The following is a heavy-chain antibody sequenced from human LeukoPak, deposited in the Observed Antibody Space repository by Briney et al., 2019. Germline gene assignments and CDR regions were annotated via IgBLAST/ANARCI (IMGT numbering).Heavy chain of an antibody. J-gene: IGHJ4*02. D-gene: IGHD6-6*01. V-gene: IGHV4-4*07. CDR3: AREYSNSSASSRYFDY. CDR1: GGSFSSYY. Sequence: PSETLSLTCTVSGGSFSSYYWSWIRQPAGKGLEWIGRIYTSGNTNYSPSVKSRVTMSVDTSKNQFSLELSSVTAADTAVYSCAREYSNSSASSRYFDYWGQGTLVTVSS. CDR2: IYTSGNT.